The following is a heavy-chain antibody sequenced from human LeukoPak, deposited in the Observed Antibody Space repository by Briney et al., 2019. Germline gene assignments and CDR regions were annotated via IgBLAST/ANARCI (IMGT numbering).Heavy chain of an antibody. Sequence: ASVKVSCKASGYTFTSYGISWVRQAPGQGLEWMGWISAYNGNTNYAQKLQGRVTMTTDTPTSTAYMELRSLRSDDTAVYYCARVLPYDIPWYYFDYWGQGTLVTVSS. J-gene: IGHJ4*02. CDR2: ISAYNGNT. CDR3: ARVLPYDIPWYYFDY. CDR1: GYTFTSYG. D-gene: IGHD3-9*01. V-gene: IGHV1-18*01.